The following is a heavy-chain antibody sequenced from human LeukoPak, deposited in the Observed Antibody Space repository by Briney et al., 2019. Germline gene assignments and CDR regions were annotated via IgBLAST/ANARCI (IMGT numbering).Heavy chain of an antibody. CDR3: ARDAYGGSSPYFDY. J-gene: IGHJ4*02. Sequence: SETLSLTCTVSGGSISSGGYYWSWIRQHPGKGLEWIGYIYYSGSTYYNPSLKSRVTISVDTSKNQFSLKLSSVTAADTAVYYCARDAYGGSSPYFDYWGQGTLVTVSS. D-gene: IGHD4-23*01. V-gene: IGHV4-31*03. CDR2: IYYSGST. CDR1: GGSISSGGYY.